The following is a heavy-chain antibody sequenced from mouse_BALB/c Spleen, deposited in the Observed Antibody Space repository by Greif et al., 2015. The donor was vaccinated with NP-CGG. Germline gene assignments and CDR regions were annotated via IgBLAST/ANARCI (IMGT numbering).Heavy chain of an antibody. CDR1: GFNIKDTL. V-gene: IGHV14-3*02. J-gene: IGHJ3*01. CDR2: IDPANGYT. CDR3: APYYYGRSYFAH. Sequence: DVQLQESGAELVKPGASVKLSCTASGFNIKDTLMHWVKQRPEQGLEWIGRIDPANGYTKYDPKFQGKATITADTSSNTAYLQLSSLTSEDTAAYYCAPYYYGRSYFAHWGQGTLVTVSA. D-gene: IGHD1-1*01.